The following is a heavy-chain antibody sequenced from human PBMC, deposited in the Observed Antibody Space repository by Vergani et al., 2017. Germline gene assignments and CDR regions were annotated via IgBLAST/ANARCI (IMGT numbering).Heavy chain of an antibody. V-gene: IGHV3-30*04. CDR2: ISYDGSNK. D-gene: IGHD3-16*01. Sequence: QVQLVESGGGVVQPGRSLRLSCAASGFTFSSYAMHWVRQAPGKGLEWVAVISYDGSNKYYADSVKGRFTISRDNSKNTLYLQMNSLRAEDTAVYYCARDWGNWYFDLWGRGTLVIVSS. CDR3: ARDWGNWYFDL. J-gene: IGHJ2*01. CDR1: GFTFSSYA.